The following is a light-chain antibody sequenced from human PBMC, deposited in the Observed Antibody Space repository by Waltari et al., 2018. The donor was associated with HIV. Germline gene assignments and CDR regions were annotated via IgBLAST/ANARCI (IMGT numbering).Light chain of an antibody. J-gene: IGKJ1*01. Sequence: IVMTQSPASLSVSPGERATLSCRASQSVSSNLAWYQQKPGQAPRLLIFGASTRAPGNPARVNGRGFWTEVHLTNSSLEVEDFWGYFRQHYNNWPPWTFGQGTKVEI. V-gene: IGKV3-15*01. CDR2: GAS. CDR3: QHYNNWPPWT. CDR1: QSVSSN.